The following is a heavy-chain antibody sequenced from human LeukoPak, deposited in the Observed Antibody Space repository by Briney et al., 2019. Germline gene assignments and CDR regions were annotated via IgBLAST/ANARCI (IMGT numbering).Heavy chain of an antibody. Sequence: ASVKVSCKASGGTFSSYAISWVRQAPGQGLEWMGRIIPILGIANYAQKFQGRVTITADKSTSTAYMELSSLRSEDTAVYYCASGGGTDYGDLYYIDYWGQGTLVTVSS. CDR1: GGTFSSYA. D-gene: IGHD4-17*01. V-gene: IGHV1-69*04. CDR3: ASGGGTDYGDLYYIDY. CDR2: IIPILGIA. J-gene: IGHJ4*02.